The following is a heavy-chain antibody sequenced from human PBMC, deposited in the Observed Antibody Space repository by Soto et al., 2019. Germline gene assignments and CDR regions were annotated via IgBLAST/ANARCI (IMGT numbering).Heavy chain of an antibody. Sequence: KPSETLSLTRTVSGGSVSSGSYYWSWIRQPPGKGLEWIGYIYYSGSTNYNPSLKSRVTISVDTSKNQFSLKLSSVTAADTAVYYCARGAMARVRGVITHYYYYYGMDVWGQGTTVTVSS. CDR1: GGSVSSGSYY. D-gene: IGHD3-10*01. J-gene: IGHJ6*02. CDR2: IYYSGST. V-gene: IGHV4-61*01. CDR3: ARGAMARVRGVITHYYYYYGMDV.